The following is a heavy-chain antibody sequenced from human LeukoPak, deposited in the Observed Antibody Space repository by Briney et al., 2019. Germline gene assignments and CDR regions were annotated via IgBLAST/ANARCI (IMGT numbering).Heavy chain of an antibody. D-gene: IGHD5-12*01. Sequence: QPGRSLRLSCAASEFSVGSNYMTWDRQAPGKGLEWVSLIYSVGSTYYADSVKGRFTISRDNSKTTLYLQMNSLRAEDTAVYYCARGTSGYNNTGGQGTLVTVSS. CDR1: EFSVGSNY. J-gene: IGHJ4*02. CDR2: IYSVGST. CDR3: ARGTSGYNNT. V-gene: IGHV3-66*01.